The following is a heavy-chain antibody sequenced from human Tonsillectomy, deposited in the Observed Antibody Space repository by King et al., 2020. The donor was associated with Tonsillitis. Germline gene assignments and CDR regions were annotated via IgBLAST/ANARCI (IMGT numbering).Heavy chain of an antibody. V-gene: IGHV5-51*01. CDR1: GYSFTSYW. J-gene: IGHJ4*02. Sequence: QLVQSGAEVKKPGESLKISCKGSGYSFTSYWIGWVRQMPGKGLEWMGIIYAGDSDTRYSPSFQGKVTISADKSNSTAYLQWSSLKASDTAMYYCARQEATMVRGTYYFDYWGQGTLVTVSS. D-gene: IGHD3-10*01. CDR2: IYAGDSDT. CDR3: ARQEATMVRGTYYFDY.